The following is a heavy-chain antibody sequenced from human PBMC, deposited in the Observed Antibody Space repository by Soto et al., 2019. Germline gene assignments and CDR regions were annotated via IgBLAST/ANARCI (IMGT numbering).Heavy chain of an antibody. CDR3: TDGLGI. Sequence: EVQLVESGGGLVKPGGSLRLSCAASGFGFTNAWMNWVRQAPGKGLEWVGRIRSRSDGGTTDNAAPVRDRFTISRDDSENTLYLQMNSLNTEDTGVYYCTDGLGIWGQGTTVTVSS. V-gene: IGHV3-15*07. J-gene: IGHJ6*02. CDR2: IRSRSDGGTT. CDR1: GFGFTNAW.